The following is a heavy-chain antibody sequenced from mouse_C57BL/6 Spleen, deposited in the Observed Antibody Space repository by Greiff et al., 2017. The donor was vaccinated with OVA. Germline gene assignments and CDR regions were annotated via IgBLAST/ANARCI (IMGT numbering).Heavy chain of an antibody. J-gene: IGHJ3*01. V-gene: IGHV1-59*01. D-gene: IGHD2-2*01. CDR2: IDPSDSYT. CDR1: GYTFTSYW. CDR3: ARSEGYDGGFAY. Sequence: QVQLQQPGAELVRPGTSVKLSCKASGYTFTSYWMHWVKQRPGQGLEWIGVIDPSDSYTNYNQKFKGKATLTVDTSSSTAYMQLSSLTSEDSAVYYCARSEGYDGGFAYWGQGTLVTVSA.